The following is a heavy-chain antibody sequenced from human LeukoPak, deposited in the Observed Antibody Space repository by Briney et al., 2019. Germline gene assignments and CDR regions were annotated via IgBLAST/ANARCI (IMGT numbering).Heavy chain of an antibody. D-gene: IGHD3-10*01. CDR2: IWSDGTNK. J-gene: IGHJ4*02. V-gene: IGHV3-33*01. Sequence: GGSLRLSCAASGFTFSGYAMHWVRQAPGKGLEWVAVIWSDGTNKYYADSVKGRFTISRDNSKNTLYLQMNSLRAEDTAVCYCATNYGSGNTDHYFDYWGQGTLVTVSS. CDR3: ATNYGSGNTDHYFDY. CDR1: GFTFSGYA.